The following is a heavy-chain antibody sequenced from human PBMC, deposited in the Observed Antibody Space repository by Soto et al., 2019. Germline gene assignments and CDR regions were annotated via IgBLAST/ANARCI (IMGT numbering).Heavy chain of an antibody. J-gene: IGHJ4*02. D-gene: IGHD3-3*01. Sequence: EVQLLESGVGLVQPGGSLRLSSAASGFTFSSYAMSWVREAPGKGLEWVSPISGSGGSTYYADSVKGRFTISRDNSKNTLYLQMNSLRAEDTAVYYCAKEGYYDFWSGYFEYWGQGTLVTVSS. CDR2: ISGSGGST. CDR3: AKEGYYDFWSGYFEY. CDR1: GFTFSSYA. V-gene: IGHV3-23*01.